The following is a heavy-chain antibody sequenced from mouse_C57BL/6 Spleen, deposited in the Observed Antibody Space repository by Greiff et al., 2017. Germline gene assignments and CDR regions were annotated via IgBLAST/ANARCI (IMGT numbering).Heavy chain of an antibody. CDR2: INPNNGGT. CDR3: ARWGFAY. Sequence: VQLQQSGPELVKPGASVKISCKASGYTFTDYYMNWVKQSHGKSLEWIGDINPNNGGTSYNQKFKGKATLTVDKSSSTAYMELRSLTSEDSAVYYCARWGFAYWGQGTLVTDSA. V-gene: IGHV1-26*01. J-gene: IGHJ3*01. CDR1: GYTFTDYY.